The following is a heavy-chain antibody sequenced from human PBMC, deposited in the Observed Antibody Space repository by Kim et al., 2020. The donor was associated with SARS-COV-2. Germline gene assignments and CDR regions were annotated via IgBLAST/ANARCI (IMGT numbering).Heavy chain of an antibody. Sequence: ASVKVSCKASGYTFTGYYMHWVRQAPGQGLEWMGRINPNSGGTNYAQKFQGRVTMTRDTSISTAYMELSRLRSDDTAVYYCARERRITIFGDQSGDRIRFDPWGQGTLVTVSS. CDR1: GYTFTGYY. D-gene: IGHD3-3*01. CDR3: ARERRITIFGDQSGDRIRFDP. CDR2: INPNSGGT. J-gene: IGHJ5*02. V-gene: IGHV1-2*06.